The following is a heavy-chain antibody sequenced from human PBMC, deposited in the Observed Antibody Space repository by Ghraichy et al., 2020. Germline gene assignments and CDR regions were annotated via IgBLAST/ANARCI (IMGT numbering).Heavy chain of an antibody. CDR3: AKETHERYYDYVWGSYRQHNWFDP. J-gene: IGHJ5*02. D-gene: IGHD3-16*02. V-gene: IGHV3-23*01. Sequence: GGSLRLSCAASGFTFSSYAMSWVRQAPGKGLEWVSAISGSGGSTYYADSVKGRFTISRDNSKNTLYLQMNSLRAEDTAVYYCAKETHERYYDYVWGSYRQHNWFDPWGQGTLVTVSS. CDR2: ISGSGGST. CDR1: GFTFSSYA.